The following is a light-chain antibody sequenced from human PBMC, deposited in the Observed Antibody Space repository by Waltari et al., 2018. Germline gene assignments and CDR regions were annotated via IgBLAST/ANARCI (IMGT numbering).Light chain of an antibody. CDR2: DKN. CDR3: SSRDNFNRHAVL. V-gene: IGLV3-19*01. J-gene: IGLJ3*02. CDR1: SLRRSF. Sequence: SSDLTQDPAVSVALGQTVRITCQGDSLRRSFASWYQQRPGQAPILVISDKNSRPSVIPGRFSGSSSGNTASLTIASTQAEDEADYYCSSRDNFNRHAVLFGGGTKLTVL.